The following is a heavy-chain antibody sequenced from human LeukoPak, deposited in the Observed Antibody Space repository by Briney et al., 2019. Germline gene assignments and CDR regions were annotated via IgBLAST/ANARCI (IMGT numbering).Heavy chain of an antibody. J-gene: IGHJ4*02. Sequence: GGSLRLSCAASGFTFSSYAMSWVRQAPGKGLEWVSAITGSGGRTYYADSVKGRFTISRDNSKNTLYLQMNSLRAEDTAIYYCAKEYTGTFSPFPSYFDNWGQGTLVTVSS. V-gene: IGHV3-23*01. CDR2: ITGSGGRT. D-gene: IGHD1-26*01. CDR3: AKEYTGTFSPFPSYFDN. CDR1: GFTFSSYA.